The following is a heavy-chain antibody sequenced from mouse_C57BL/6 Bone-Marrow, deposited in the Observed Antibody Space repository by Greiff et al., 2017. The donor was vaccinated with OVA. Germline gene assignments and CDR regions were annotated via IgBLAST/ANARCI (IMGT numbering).Heavy chain of an antibody. Sequence: EVQLQQSVAELVRPGASVTLSCTASGFTITNTYMHWVKQRPEQSLEWIGRIETANGNTKYAPKFQGKATITADTSSNTAYLPLSSLTAEDTAIYYWSFMAYWGQGTLVTVSA. J-gene: IGHJ3*01. V-gene: IGHV14-3*01. CDR1: GFTITNTY. CDR2: IETANGNT. CDR3: SFMAY. D-gene: IGHD1-1*01.